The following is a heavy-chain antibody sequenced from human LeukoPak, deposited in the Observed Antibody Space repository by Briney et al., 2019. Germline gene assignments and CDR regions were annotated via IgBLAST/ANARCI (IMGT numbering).Heavy chain of an antibody. D-gene: IGHD2-21*02. CDR2: ISGSGGST. CDR1: GFTVSSYA. J-gene: IGHJ1*01. CDR3: AKGVVVTAIPPFQH. Sequence: GGSLRLSRAASGFTVSSYAMSWVRQAPGRGLERVSAISGSGGSTYYADSVKGRFTISRDNSKNTLYLQMNGLRAEDTAVYYCAKGVVVTAIPPFQHWGQGTLVTVSS. V-gene: IGHV3-23*01.